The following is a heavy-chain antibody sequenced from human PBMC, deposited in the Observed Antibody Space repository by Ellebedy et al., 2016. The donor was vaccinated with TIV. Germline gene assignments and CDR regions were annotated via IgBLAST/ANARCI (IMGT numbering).Heavy chain of an antibody. CDR1: GFTFSRYW. Sequence: GESLKISCAASGFTFSRYWMHWVRQAPGKGLEWVAHIKTDGSETYYVDSVKGRFTISRENAKNALFLQMDGLRVDDSAVYYCVGFGVFNLWGQGAPVTVSS. V-gene: IGHV3-7*01. CDR2: IKTDGSET. J-gene: IGHJ5*02. CDR3: VGFGVFNL. D-gene: IGHD3-3*01.